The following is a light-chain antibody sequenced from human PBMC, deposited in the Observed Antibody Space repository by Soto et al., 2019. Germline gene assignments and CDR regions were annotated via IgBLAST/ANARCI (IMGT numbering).Light chain of an antibody. CDR2: GAS. CDR1: QSVSSTF. Sequence: EIVSTKFPGTLSLTPGERATLSCRASQSVSSTFLAWYQQKPGQAPKVLIYGASTRATGIPDRFSGSGSGTDFTLTISRLEPEDFAMYYCQQYESSRTFGQGTKVEMK. CDR3: QQYESSRT. V-gene: IGKV3-20*01. J-gene: IGKJ1*01.